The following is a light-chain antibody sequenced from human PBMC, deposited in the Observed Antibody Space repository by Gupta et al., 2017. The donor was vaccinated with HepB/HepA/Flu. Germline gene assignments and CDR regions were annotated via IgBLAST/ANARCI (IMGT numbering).Light chain of an antibody. V-gene: IGLV1-47*01. CDR3: AAWDDSLRGVV. Sequence: QSVLTQPLSVSETPGQRVTISCFGGSSNIGSNFVYWYQHLPGTAPKLLIYPNNKRPSRVPDRFSGSKSGTSAFLAISGLRSEDEADYYCAAWDDSLRGVVFGGGTKLTVL. J-gene: IGLJ3*02. CDR2: PNN. CDR1: SSNIGSNF.